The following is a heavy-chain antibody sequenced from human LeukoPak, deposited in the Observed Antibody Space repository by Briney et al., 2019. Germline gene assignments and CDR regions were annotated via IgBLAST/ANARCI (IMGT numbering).Heavy chain of an antibody. Sequence: WASVKVSCKASGYTFSSYSISWVRQAPGQGLEWMGWISAYSGNTNYAHKLQGRVTMTTDTSTSTAYMELRSLRSDDTAVYYCARAAAGTDYYFDYWGQGTLVTVSS. CDR2: ISAYSGNT. J-gene: IGHJ4*02. D-gene: IGHD6-13*01. CDR1: GYTFSSYS. CDR3: ARAAAGTDYYFDY. V-gene: IGHV1-18*01.